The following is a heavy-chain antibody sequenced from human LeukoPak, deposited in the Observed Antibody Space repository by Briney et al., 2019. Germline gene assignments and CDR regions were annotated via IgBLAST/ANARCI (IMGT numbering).Heavy chain of an antibody. CDR1: GGSISSYY. Sequence: PSETLSLTCTVSGGSISSYYWSWIRQPPGKGLEWIGYIYYSGSTNYNPSLKSRVTISVDTSKNQFSLKLSSVTAADTAVYYCARADATVATPSYFDYWGQGTLVTVSS. CDR2: IYYSGST. D-gene: IGHD4-23*01. J-gene: IGHJ4*02. V-gene: IGHV4-59*12. CDR3: ARADATVATPSYFDY.